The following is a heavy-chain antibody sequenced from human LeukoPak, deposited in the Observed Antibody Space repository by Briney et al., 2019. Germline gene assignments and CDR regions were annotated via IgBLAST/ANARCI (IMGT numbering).Heavy chain of an antibody. CDR3: AKRGDGSGWPYYYYYGMDV. CDR2: ISGSGGST. J-gene: IGHJ6*02. Sequence: PGGSLRLSCAASGFTFSSYAMSWVRQAPGKGLEWVSAISGSGGSTYYADSVKGRFTISRDNSKNTLYLQMNSLRAEDTAVYYCAKRGDGSGWPYYYYYGMDVWGQGTTVTVSS. CDR1: GFTFSSYA. D-gene: IGHD6-19*01. V-gene: IGHV3-23*01.